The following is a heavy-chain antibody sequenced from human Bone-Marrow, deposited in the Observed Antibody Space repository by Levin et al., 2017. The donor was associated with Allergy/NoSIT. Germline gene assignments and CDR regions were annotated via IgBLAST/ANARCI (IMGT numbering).Heavy chain of an antibody. CDR1: GYTFTSYG. Sequence: ASVKVSCKASGYTFTSYGISWVRQAPGQGLEGRGWISAYNGNTNYAQKLQGRVTMTTDTSTSTAYMELRSLRSDDTAVYYCARDFWNFWSGYYKYYYYGMDVWGQGITVTVSS. V-gene: IGHV1-18*01. J-gene: IGHJ6*02. D-gene: IGHD3-3*01. CDR2: ISAYNGNT. CDR3: ARDFWNFWSGYYKYYYYGMDV.